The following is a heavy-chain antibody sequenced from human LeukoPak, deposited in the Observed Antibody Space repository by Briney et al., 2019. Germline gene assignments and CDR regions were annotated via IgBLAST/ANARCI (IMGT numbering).Heavy chain of an antibody. CDR3: ARDHGSGSLVDY. Sequence: PSETLSLTCTVSGGSITSRSYYWGWIRQPPGKGLEWIGSIYYTGSTYYNPSLKSRVTISVDTSKNQFSLKLRSVTAADTAVYYCARDHGSGSLVDYWGQGTLVTVSS. J-gene: IGHJ4*02. CDR2: IYYTGST. D-gene: IGHD3-10*01. CDR1: GGSITSRSYY. V-gene: IGHV4-39*07.